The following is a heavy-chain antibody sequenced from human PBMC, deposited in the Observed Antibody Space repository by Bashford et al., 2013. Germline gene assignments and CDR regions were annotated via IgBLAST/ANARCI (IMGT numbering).Heavy chain of an antibody. CDR2: ITYAGTSE. J-gene: IGHJ6*02. D-gene: IGHD2-8*02. Sequence: GSLRLSCSASGFTFSDYGMHWVRQAPGKGLEWVAVITYAGTSEYYADSVKGRFTISRDNSNNTLYLQMNSLRVEDTAVYYCAKVHNGLVPEYYYYGMDVWGQGTTVTVSS. V-gene: IGHV3-30*18. CDR3: AKVHNGLVPEYYYYGMDV. CDR1: GFTFSDYG.